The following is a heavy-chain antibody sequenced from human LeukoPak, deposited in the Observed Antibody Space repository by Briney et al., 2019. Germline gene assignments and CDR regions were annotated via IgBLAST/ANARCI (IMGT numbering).Heavy chain of an antibody. CDR1: GGSISSYY. J-gene: IGHJ2*01. V-gene: IGHV4-59*08. CDR3: ARLMRAVAGINDWYFDL. D-gene: IGHD6-19*01. Sequence: SETLSLTCTVSGGSISSYYWSWIRQPPGKGLEWIGYMYYSGSTNYNPSLKSRFTISVDTSKNQFSLKLSSVTAADTAVYYCARLMRAVAGINDWYFDLWGRGTLVTVSS. CDR2: MYYSGST.